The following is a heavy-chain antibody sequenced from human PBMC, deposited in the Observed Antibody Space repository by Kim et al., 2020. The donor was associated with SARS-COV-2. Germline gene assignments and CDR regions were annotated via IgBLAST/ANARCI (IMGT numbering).Heavy chain of an antibody. CDR3: AKDRMDCRSTSCYRTHN. J-gene: IGHJ5*01. CDR1: GFTFDDCV. V-gene: IGHV3-43*02. Sequence: GGSLRLSCAASGFTFDDCVMHWVRQAPGKGLEWISLISGDGKKTYYGDSVQGRFTISRDNNKNVLYLQMSSLRLGDTAIYYCAKDRMDCRSTSCYRTHN. D-gene: IGHD3-10*01. CDR2: ISGDGKKT.